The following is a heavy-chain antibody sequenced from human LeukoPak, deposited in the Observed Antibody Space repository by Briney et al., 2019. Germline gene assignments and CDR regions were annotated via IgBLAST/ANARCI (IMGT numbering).Heavy chain of an antibody. CDR3: AKDSHDYSDYVRFTGWYYGMDV. CDR2: ISWNSGSI. V-gene: IGHV3-9*01. CDR1: GFTFDVYA. D-gene: IGHD4-11*01. Sequence: PGGSLRLSCAASGFTFDVYAMHWVRQAPGKGLEWVSVISWNSGSIGYADSVKGRFTISRDNAKNSLYLQMNSLRAEDTALYYCAKDSHDYSDYVRFTGWYYGMDVWGQGTTVTVSS. J-gene: IGHJ6*02.